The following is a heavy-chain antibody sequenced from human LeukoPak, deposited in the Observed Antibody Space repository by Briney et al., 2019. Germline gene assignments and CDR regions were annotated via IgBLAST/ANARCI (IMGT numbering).Heavy chain of an antibody. D-gene: IGHD1-1*01. J-gene: IGHJ5*02. V-gene: IGHV3-66*04. CDR1: GFSVSSSY. CDR2: FYSGGST. Sequence: GGSLRLSCAASGFSVSSSYMSWVRQAPGKGLEWVSVFYSGGSTFYGDSVKGRFTISRDYAKNTLYLQMNSLRAEDTAVYYCARHTNSLPGYNWFDPWGQGTLVSVSS. CDR3: ARHTNSLPGYNWFDP.